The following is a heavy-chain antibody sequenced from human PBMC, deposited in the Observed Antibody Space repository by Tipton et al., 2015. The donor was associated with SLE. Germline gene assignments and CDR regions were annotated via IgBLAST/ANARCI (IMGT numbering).Heavy chain of an antibody. CDR2: IFHIGTT. CDR1: GGSISSSSYY. Sequence: LRLSCTVSGGSISSSSYYWAWIRQPPGKGLEWIGHIFHIGTTYYNPSLKSRLTLSMDTSKNQFSLKLSSVTAADTAVYYCVRLELPATKADYWGPGTLVTVSS. V-gene: IGHV4-39*07. CDR3: VRLELPATKADY. D-gene: IGHD5-24*01. J-gene: IGHJ4*02.